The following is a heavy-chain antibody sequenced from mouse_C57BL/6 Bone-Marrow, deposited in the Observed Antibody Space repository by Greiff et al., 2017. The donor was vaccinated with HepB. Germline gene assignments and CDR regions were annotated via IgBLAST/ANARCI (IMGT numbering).Heavy chain of an antibody. J-gene: IGHJ3*01. Sequence: QVQLQQPGAELVKPGASVKLSCKASGYTFTSYWMHWVKQRPGQGLEWIGMIHPNSGSTNYNEKFKSKATLTVDKSSSTAYMQLSSLTSEDSAVYYCARQEDCGSGYKSFAYWGQGTLVTVSA. CDR3: ARQEDCGSGYKSFAY. CDR1: GYTFTSYW. V-gene: IGHV1-64*01. D-gene: IGHD1-1*01. CDR2: IHPNSGST.